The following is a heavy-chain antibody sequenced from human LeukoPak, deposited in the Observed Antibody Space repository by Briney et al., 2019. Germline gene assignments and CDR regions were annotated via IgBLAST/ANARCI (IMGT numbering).Heavy chain of an antibody. J-gene: IGHJ4*02. D-gene: IGHD3-10*01. CDR3: ARDRTITSSGDY. CDR1: GYTLTELS. CDR2: FDPEDGET. Sequence: ASVKVSCKVSGYTLTELSMHWVRQAPGKGLEWMGGFDPEDGETIYAQKFQGRVTMTEDKSTSTAYMELSSLRSEDTAVYYCARDRTITSSGDYWGQGTLVTVSS. V-gene: IGHV1-24*01.